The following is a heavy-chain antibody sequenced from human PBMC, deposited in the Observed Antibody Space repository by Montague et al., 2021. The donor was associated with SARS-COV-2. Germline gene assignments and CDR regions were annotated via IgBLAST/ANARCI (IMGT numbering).Heavy chain of an antibody. CDR2: IYYSGST. CDR1: GGSISTYY. J-gene: IGHJ4*02. CDR3: ASPGGYCTGGSCYYVY. Sequence: SETLSLTCSVSGGSISTYYWSWTRQPPGKGLEWIGYIYYSGSTNYNPSLKSRVPISIDTSKNQFSLELSSVTAADMAVYYCASPGGYCTGGSCYYVYWGQGTLVTVSS. V-gene: IGHV4-59*01. D-gene: IGHD2-15*01.